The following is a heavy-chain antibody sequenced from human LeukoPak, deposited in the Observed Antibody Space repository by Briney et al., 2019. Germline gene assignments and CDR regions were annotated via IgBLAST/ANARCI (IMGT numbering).Heavy chain of an antibody. Sequence: GGSLRLSCAASGVTFSSFAMHWVRQAPGKGLEWVAVISYHGSDKFYADSVKGRFTISRDNSKNTLFLQMNSLGADDTAVYYCAAQPCSVGRCYLDYWGQGTLVPVSS. J-gene: IGHJ4*02. CDR2: ISYHGSDK. CDR3: AAQPCSVGRCYLDY. V-gene: IGHV3-30*04. CDR1: GVTFSSFA. D-gene: IGHD2-15*01.